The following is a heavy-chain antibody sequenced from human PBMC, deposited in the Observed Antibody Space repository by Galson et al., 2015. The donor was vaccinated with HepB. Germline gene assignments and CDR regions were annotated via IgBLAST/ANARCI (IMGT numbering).Heavy chain of an antibody. J-gene: IGHJ4*02. CDR3: AKDKGAAAGLFDY. V-gene: IGHV3-30*18. CDR2: ISYDGSNK. D-gene: IGHD6-13*01. CDR1: GFTFSRYG. Sequence: SLRLSCAASGFTFSRYGMHWVRQAPGKGLEWVAVISYDGSNKYYADSVKGRFTISRDNSKNTLYLQMNSLRAEDTAVYYCAKDKGAAAGLFDYWGQGTLVTVSS.